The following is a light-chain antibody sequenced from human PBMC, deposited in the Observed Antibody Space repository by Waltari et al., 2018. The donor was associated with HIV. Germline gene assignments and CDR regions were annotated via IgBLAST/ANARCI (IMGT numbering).Light chain of an antibody. CDR2: DVS. Sequence: QSALTQPASVSGSPGQSITISCTGTSSDVGGYNYVSWYQQHPGKAPKLMIYDVSKRPSGVSNRFSGSKYGNTASLTISGLQAEDEADYYCCSYAGSSTYVFGTGTKVTVL. CDR1: SSDVGGYNY. CDR3: CSYAGSSTYV. J-gene: IGLJ1*01. V-gene: IGLV2-23*02.